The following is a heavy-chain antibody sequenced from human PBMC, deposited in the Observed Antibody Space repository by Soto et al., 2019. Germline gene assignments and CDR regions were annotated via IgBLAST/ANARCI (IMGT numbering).Heavy chain of an antibody. Sequence: ITWKGSGPTLVKPTQTLTQTCTFAGFSVSTRGVGVGWIRQPPGKALEWLALIYWDDDKRYSPSLKSRLTITKDTSKNHVVLTMTNMDPVDTATYYCAYGDYVGNWFDPWGQGTLVTVSS. CDR1: GFSVSTRGVG. V-gene: IGHV2-5*02. CDR3: AYGDYVGNWFDP. D-gene: IGHD4-17*01. CDR2: IYWDDDK. J-gene: IGHJ5*02.